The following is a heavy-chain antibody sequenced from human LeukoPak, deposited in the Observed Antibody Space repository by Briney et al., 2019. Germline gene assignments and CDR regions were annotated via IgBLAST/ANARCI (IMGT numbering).Heavy chain of an antibody. CDR3: ARPYCSGGSCHDYFDY. D-gene: IGHD2-15*01. CDR2: INPNSGGT. CDR1: GYTFTGYY. V-gene: IGHV1-2*02. Sequence: ASVKVSCKASGYTFTGYYMHWVRQAPGQGLEWMGWINPNSGGTYYAQKFQGRVTMTSDTSISTAYMELSRLTSDDTAVYYCARPYCSGGSCHDYFDYWGQGTLVTVSS. J-gene: IGHJ4*02.